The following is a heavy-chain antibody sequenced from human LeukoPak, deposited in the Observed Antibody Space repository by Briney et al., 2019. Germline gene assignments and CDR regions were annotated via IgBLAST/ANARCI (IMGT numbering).Heavy chain of an antibody. CDR1: GGSISSSSYY. J-gene: IGHJ4*02. CDR3: ARHPDSNYAPIDY. D-gene: IGHD4-11*01. CDR2: IYYSGST. Sequence: SETLSLTCTVSGGSISSSSYYWGWIRQPPGKGLEWIGSIYYSGSTYYNPSLKSRVTISVDTSKNQFSLKLSSVTAADTAVYYCARHPDSNYAPIDYWGQGTLVTVSS. V-gene: IGHV4-39*01.